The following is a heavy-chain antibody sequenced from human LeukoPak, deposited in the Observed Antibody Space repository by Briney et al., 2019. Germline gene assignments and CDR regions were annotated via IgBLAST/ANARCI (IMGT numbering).Heavy chain of an antibody. CDR1: GFKFHNYA. CDR2: ISWNNEGL. Sequence: PGGSLRLSCTASGFKFHNYALHWVRQAPGKGLEWVSGISWNNEGLDYADSVKGRFIISRDNAKNSIYLQMNSLRAEDTALYYCARDWGSSGWFYFDSWGRGTLVSVSS. V-gene: IGHV3-9*01. J-gene: IGHJ4*02. CDR3: ARDWGSSGWFYFDS. D-gene: IGHD6-19*01.